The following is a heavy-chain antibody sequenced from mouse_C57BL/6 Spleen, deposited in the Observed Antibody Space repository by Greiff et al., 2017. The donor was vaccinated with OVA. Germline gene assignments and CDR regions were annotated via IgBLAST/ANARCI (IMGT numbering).Heavy chain of an antibody. D-gene: IGHD2-12*01. CDR1: GYAFTSYW. Sequence: QVQLQQPGAELVKPGASVKISCKASGYAFTSYWMNWVKQRPGKGLEWIGQIYPGDGDINYNEKFKGKATLTADKSSSTAYMQLSSLTSEDSAVNFCARKGHDGGGAMDDWGKGTTVTVSS. CDR3: ARKGHDGGGAMDD. V-gene: IGHV1-80*01. CDR2: IYPGDGDI. J-gene: IGHJ4*01.